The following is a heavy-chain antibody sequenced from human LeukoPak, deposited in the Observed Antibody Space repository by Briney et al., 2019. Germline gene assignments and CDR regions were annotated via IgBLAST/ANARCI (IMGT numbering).Heavy chain of an antibody. CDR3: ARGGSSSSWPFYY. Sequence: SETLSLACTVSGGSISSYYWSWIRQPPGKELEWIGYIHYSGSTNYNPSLKSRVTMSVDTSKNQFSLKLTSVTAADTAVYYCARGGSSSSWPFYYWGQGTLVTVSS. CDR2: IHYSGST. D-gene: IGHD6-13*01. J-gene: IGHJ4*02. V-gene: IGHV4-59*01. CDR1: GGSISSYY.